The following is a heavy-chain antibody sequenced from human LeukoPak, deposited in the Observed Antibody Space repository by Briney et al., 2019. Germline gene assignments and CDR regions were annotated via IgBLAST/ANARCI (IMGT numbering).Heavy chain of an antibody. CDR1: GGTFSSYT. D-gene: IGHD5-24*01. J-gene: IGHJ4*02. CDR3: ARDGYNLAFDY. CDR2: IIPILGIA. V-gene: IGHV1-69*04. Sequence: SVKVSCKASGGTFSSYTISWVRQAPGQGLEWMGRIIPILGIANYAQRFQGRVTITADKSTSTAYMELSSLRSEDTAVYYCARDGYNLAFDYWGQGTLVTVSS.